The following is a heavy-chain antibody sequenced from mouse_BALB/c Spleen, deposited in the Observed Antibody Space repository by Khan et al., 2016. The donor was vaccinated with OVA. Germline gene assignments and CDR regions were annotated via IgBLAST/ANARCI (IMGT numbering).Heavy chain of an antibody. Sequence: EVQLQESGPSLVKPSQTLSLTCSVTGDSITRGYWNWIRKFPGNKLDYMGYISYSGNTYCNPSLKSRISITRDTSKNQYYLQLNSVTTEDTATYYWAVELRGFAYWGQGTLVTVSA. D-gene: IGHD1-1*01. J-gene: IGHJ3*01. V-gene: IGHV3-8*02. CDR2: ISYSGNT. CDR1: GDSITRGY. CDR3: AVELRGFAY.